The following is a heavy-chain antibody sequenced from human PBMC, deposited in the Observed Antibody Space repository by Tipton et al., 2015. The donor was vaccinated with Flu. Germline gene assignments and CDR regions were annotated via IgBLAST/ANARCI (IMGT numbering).Heavy chain of an antibody. CDR2: IYYSGST. CDR3: ARVSRERGYSGYDLYYYYYMDV. CDR1: GGSISSYY. Sequence: TLSLTCTVSGGSISSYYWSWIRQPPGKGLEWIGYIYYSGSTNYNPSLKSRVTISVDTSKNQFSLKLSSVTAADTAVYYCARVSRERGYSGYDLYYYYYMDVWGKGTTVTVSS. V-gene: IGHV4-59*01. D-gene: IGHD5-12*01. J-gene: IGHJ6*03.